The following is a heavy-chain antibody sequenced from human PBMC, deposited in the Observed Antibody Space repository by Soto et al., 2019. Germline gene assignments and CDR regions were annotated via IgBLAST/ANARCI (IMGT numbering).Heavy chain of an antibody. D-gene: IGHD3-9*01. CDR1: GVSIHKGG. CDR2: IIPFYGTT. CDR3: ASGEMEARAVHYDFLTNVGGMVYGLDV. Sequence: VEVTWKASGVSIHKGGRKWVRQENGKGLEWMGGIIPFYGTTNYAQKFQGRVTITADESTSTVYMEVSRLTSEDTALYYCASGEMEARAVHYDFLTNVGGMVYGLDVWGQGTTVT. V-gene: IGHV1-69*13. J-gene: IGHJ6*02.